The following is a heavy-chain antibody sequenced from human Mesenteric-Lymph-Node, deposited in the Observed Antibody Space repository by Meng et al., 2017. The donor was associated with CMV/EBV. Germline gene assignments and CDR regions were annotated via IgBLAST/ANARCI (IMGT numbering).Heavy chain of an antibody. V-gene: IGHV4-34*01. CDR1: DGSSSDSY. J-gene: IGHJ5*02. Sequence: SETLSLTCAVHDGSSSDSYWTWVRQPPGKGLEWLGEINHRGATHYSPSLKSRVTISIDTSKSLFSLKLNSVTAADTAVYYCARRSIVVEPAAKSGWFDPWGQGTLVTVSS. D-gene: IGHD2-2*01. CDR2: INHRGAT. CDR3: ARRSIVVEPAAKSGWFDP.